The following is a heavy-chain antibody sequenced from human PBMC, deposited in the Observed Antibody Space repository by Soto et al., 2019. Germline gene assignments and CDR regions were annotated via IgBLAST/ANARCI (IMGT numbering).Heavy chain of an antibody. Sequence: GSLRLSCAASGFTFSSYEMNWVRQAPGKGLEWVSYISSSGSTIYYADSVKGRFTISRDNAKNSLYLQMNSLRAEDTAVYYCARDLLRGYSYGNWFDPWGQGALVTVSS. CDR1: GFTFSSYE. J-gene: IGHJ5*02. CDR3: ARDLLRGYSYGNWFDP. CDR2: ISSSGSTI. D-gene: IGHD5-18*01. V-gene: IGHV3-48*03.